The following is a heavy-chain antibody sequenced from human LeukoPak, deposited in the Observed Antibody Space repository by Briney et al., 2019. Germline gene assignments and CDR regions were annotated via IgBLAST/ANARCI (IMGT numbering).Heavy chain of an antibody. CDR2: ISSSSTI. CDR1: GFTFSSYS. J-gene: IGHJ4*02. D-gene: IGHD2-15*01. Sequence: PGGSLRLSCAASGFTFSSYSMNWVRQAPGKGLEWVSYISSSSTIYYADSVKGRFTISRDNAKNSLYLQMNSLRAEDTAVYYCARVNIVVCWEASWGQGTLVTVSS. CDR3: ARVNIVVCWEAS. V-gene: IGHV3-48*01.